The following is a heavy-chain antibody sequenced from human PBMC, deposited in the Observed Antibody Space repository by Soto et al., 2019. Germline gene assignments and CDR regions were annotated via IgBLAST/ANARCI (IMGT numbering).Heavy chain of an antibody. CDR1: GFTLSHYE. J-gene: IGHJ5*01. Sequence: GGSLRLSCAASGFTLSHYELNWVRQAPGKGLEWISYISNSAYTNYADSVKGRFTISRDNAKNSLYLQMNSLRAEDTAVYYCARGIAVAGTWWFDSWGQGTLVTVSS. CDR2: ISNSAYT. CDR3: ARGIAVAGTWWFDS. D-gene: IGHD6-19*01. V-gene: IGHV3-48*03.